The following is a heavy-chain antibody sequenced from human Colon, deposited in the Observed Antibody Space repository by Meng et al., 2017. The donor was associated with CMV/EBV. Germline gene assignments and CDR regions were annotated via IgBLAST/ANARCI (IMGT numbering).Heavy chain of an antibody. V-gene: IGHV3-53*01. D-gene: IGHD3-22*01. Sequence: GESLKISCVVSGISVSGNYMTWVRQAPGKGLEWLSVIYSSGRTFYGDSAKGRFTISRDTSQNTVYLQMDTLRVEDTAMYYCARVSSAGLALDVWGQGTMVTV. J-gene: IGHJ3*01. CDR2: IYSSGRT. CDR1: GISVSGNY. CDR3: ARVSSAGLALDV.